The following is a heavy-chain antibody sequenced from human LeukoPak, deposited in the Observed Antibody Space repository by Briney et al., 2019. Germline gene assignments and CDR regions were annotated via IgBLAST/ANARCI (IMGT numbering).Heavy chain of an antibody. CDR2: INNSGST. CDR3: ARAPGNIVVVPAANVYWFDP. J-gene: IGHJ5*02. CDR1: GGSFSGYY. D-gene: IGHD2-2*01. V-gene: IGHV4-34*01. Sequence: SETLSLTCAVYGGSFSGYYWSWIRQPPGKGLEWSGEINNSGSTNYNPSLKSRVTISVDTSKNQFSLKLSSVTAADTAVYYCARAPGNIVVVPAANVYWFDPWGQGTLVTVSS.